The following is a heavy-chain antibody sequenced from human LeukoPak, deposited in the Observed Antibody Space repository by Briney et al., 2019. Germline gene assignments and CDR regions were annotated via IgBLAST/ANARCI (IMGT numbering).Heavy chain of an antibody. V-gene: IGHV3-23*01. D-gene: IGHD1-26*01. CDR3: AKGGSGSYSSPSDP. CDR2: ISGSGGST. Sequence: GGSLRLSCAASGFTFSSYGMSWVRQAPGKGLEWVSAISGSGGSTYYADSVKGRFTISRDNSKNTLYLQMNSLRAEDTAVYYCAKGGSGSYSSPSDPWGQGTLVTVSS. J-gene: IGHJ5*02. CDR1: GFTFSSYG.